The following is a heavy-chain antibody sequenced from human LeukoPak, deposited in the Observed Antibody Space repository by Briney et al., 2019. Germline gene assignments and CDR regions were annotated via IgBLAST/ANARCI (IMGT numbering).Heavy chain of an antibody. CDR3: AKKADNSGWFGY. CDR2: ISGSGGTT. V-gene: IGHV3-23*01. D-gene: IGHD6-19*01. J-gene: IGHJ4*02. Sequence: GGSLRLSCADSGFTFSNYAMSRVRQAPGKGLQWVSAISGSGGTTYYADSVKGRFTISRDNSKNTLYLQMNSLRAEDTAVYYCAKKADNSGWFGYWGQGTLVTVSS. CDR1: GFTFSNYA.